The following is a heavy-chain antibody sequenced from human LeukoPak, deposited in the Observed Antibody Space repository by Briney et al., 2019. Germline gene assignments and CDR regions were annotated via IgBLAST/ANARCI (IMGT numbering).Heavy chain of an antibody. CDR1: GASISSSY. CDR2: VHYSGST. CDR3: ARGVVQLWYNIDY. Sequence: SKTLSLTCTVSGASISSSYWSWIRQTPGTGLEWIAYVHYSGSTSYNPSLNSRVATSVDTAKNQFSLKLSSVTAADTAVYYCARGVVQLWYNIDYWGQGTLVTVSS. D-gene: IGHD5-18*01. V-gene: IGHV4-59*12. J-gene: IGHJ4*02.